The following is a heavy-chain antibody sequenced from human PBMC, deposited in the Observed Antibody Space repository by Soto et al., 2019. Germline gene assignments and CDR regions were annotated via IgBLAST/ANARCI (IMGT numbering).Heavy chain of an antibody. CDR3: PRGDY. CDR2: IYWDDDK. CDR1: GFSLSTSGVG. D-gene: IGHD3-10*01. V-gene: IGHV2-5*02. Sequence: GSGPTLVNPTQTLTLTCTFSGFSLSTSGVGVGWIRQPPGKALEWLALIYWDDDKRYSPSLKSRLTITKDTSKNQVVLTMTNTAVYYCARSDRPRGDYWGQGTLVTVSS. J-gene: IGHJ4*02.